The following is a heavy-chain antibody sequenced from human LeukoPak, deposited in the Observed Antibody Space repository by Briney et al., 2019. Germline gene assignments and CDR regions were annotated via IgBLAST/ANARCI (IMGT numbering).Heavy chain of an antibody. D-gene: IGHD2-2*01. CDR1: GYTFTGYY. CDR3: ARESGIVVVPAAITRRSPYYYYGMDV. J-gene: IGHJ6*02. CDR2: INPNSGGT. V-gene: IGHV1-2*02. Sequence: ASVKVSCKASGYTFTGYYTHWVRQAPGQGLEWMGWINPNSGGTNYAQKFQGRVTMTRDTSISTAYMELSRLRSDDTAVYYCARESGIVVVPAAITRRSPYYYYGMDVWGQGTTVTVSS.